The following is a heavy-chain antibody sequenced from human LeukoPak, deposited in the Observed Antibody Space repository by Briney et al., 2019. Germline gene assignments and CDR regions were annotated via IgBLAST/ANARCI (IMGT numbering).Heavy chain of an antibody. CDR1: GGSIGSYY. CDR2: FYTSGST. CDR3: ARETYMDV. V-gene: IGHV4-4*07. Sequence: SETLSLTCTVSGGSIGSYYWGWIRQPAGKGLEWIRRFYTSGSTDYNPSLKSRVTISVDKSKNQFSLKLSSVTAADTAIYYCARETYMDVWGKGITVTVSS. J-gene: IGHJ6*03.